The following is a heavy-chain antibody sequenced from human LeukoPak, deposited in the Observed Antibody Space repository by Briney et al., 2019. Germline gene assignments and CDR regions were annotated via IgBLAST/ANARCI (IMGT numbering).Heavy chain of an antibody. CDR1: GFTFSSYW. CDR3: ARDVLAGTFDY. D-gene: IGHD6-19*01. Sequence: GGSPRLSCAASGFTFSSYWMNWVRQAPGKGLEWVANINQDGTEKYYVDSVRGRFTISRDNAKNSLYLQMNSLRAEDTAVYYCARDVLAGTFDYWGQGTLVTVSS. CDR2: INQDGTEK. V-gene: IGHV3-7*01. J-gene: IGHJ4*02.